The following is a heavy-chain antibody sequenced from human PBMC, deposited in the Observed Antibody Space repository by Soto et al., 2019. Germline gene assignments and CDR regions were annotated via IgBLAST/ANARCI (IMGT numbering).Heavy chain of an antibody. CDR2: TYYRSKWYN. D-gene: IGHD6-19*01. V-gene: IGHV6-1*01. Sequence: PSQTLSLTCAISGDSVSSNSAAWNWIRQSPSRGLEWLGRTYYRSKWYNDYAVSVKSRITINTDTSKNQFSLQLNSVTPEDTAVYYCARGIVGGWLPPHDFDIWGQGTMVTVSS. J-gene: IGHJ3*02. CDR3: ARGIVGGWLPPHDFDI. CDR1: GDSVSSNSAA.